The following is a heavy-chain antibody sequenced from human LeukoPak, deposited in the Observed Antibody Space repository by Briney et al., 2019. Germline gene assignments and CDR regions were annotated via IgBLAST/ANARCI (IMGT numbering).Heavy chain of an antibody. Sequence: ASVKVSCKSSGYTLTGYYTHWVRQAPGQGLEWMGWINPNSGGTNYAQKFRGRVTMTRDTSNSTAYMDLSRLRSDDTAVYYCARDDDFVDYWGQGSLVTVSS. J-gene: IGHJ4*02. CDR3: ARDDDFVDY. D-gene: IGHD1-1*01. V-gene: IGHV1-2*02. CDR1: GYTLTGYY. CDR2: INPNSGGT.